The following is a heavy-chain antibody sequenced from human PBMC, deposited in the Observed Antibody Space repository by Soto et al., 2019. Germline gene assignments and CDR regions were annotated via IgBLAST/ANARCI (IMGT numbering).Heavy chain of an antibody. J-gene: IGHJ5*02. CDR3: AREDVVVPAAPRWFDP. Sequence: GASVKVSCKASGGTFSSYAISWVRQAPGQGLEWMGGIIPIFGTANYAQKFQGRVTITADESTSTAYRELSSLRSEDTAVYYCAREDVVVPAAPRWFDPWGQGTLVTVSS. V-gene: IGHV1-69*13. CDR1: GGTFSSYA. CDR2: IIPIFGTA. D-gene: IGHD2-2*01.